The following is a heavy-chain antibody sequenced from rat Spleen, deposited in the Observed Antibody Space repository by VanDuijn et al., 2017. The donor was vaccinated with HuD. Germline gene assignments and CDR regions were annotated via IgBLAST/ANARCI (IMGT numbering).Heavy chain of an antibody. CDR3: AAAGTRVSRFAY. Sequence: EVQLVESGGGLVQPGRSLKLSCTASGSTFSNYYMAWVRQAPTKGLEWVAYINTGGITTYYRDSVKGRFTLSRENSKSTLYLQMNSLRSEDTATYYCAAAGTRVSRFAYWGQGTLVTVSS. CDR2: INTGGITT. V-gene: IGHV5-27*01. D-gene: IGHD1-4*01. CDR1: GSTFSNYY. J-gene: IGHJ3*01.